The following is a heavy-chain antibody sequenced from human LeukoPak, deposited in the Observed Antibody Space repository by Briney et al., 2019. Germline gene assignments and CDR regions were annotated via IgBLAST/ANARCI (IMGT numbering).Heavy chain of an antibody. CDR1: GFTFSGYE. CDR3: ASVYYYNSGSYYY. J-gene: IGHJ4*02. Sequence: GGSLRLSCAASGFTFSGYEMNWVRQAPGKGLEWVSYISSSGSSIYYADSVKGRFTISRDNAKNSLYLQMNSLRAEDTAVYYCASVYYYNSGSYYYWGQGTLVTVSS. D-gene: IGHD3-10*01. V-gene: IGHV3-48*03. CDR2: ISSSGSSI.